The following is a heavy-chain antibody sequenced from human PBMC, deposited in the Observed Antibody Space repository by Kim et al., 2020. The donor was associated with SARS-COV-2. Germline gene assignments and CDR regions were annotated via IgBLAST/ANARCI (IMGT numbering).Heavy chain of an antibody. D-gene: IGHD6-19*01. Sequence: YYADSVKGRSTISRDNSNNILYLHMNSLRVEDTAVYYCAKVPSGWYNYDYWGHGTLVTVSS. J-gene: IGHJ4*01. CDR3: AKVPSGWYNYDY. V-gene: IGHV3-23*01.